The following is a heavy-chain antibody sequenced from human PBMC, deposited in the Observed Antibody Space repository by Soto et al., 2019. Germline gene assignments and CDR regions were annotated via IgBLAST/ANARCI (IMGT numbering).Heavy chain of an antibody. D-gene: IGHD3-3*01. CDR1: GGTLSTYA. V-gene: IGHV1-69*01. J-gene: IGHJ3*02. CDR3: AREIFGVIISGGRDAFDI. Sequence: QVQLVQSGAEVKKPGSSVKVSCKASGGTLSTYAISWVRQAPGQGLEWMGGIIPIFGTAKYAQKFQGRVTITADESKRTAYMELSSLRSEDTAVYYCAREIFGVIISGGRDAFDILGQGTMVTVSS. CDR2: IIPIFGTA.